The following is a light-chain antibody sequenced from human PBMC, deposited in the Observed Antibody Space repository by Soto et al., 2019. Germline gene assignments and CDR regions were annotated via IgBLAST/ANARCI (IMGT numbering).Light chain of an antibody. CDR2: KAF. Sequence: DIQMTQSPSTLSASVGDRVTITCRASQSISSWLAWYQQKPGKAPKLLIYKAFSLESGVPSRFSGSGSGTEFTLTISSLQPDGFATYYCQQSFTFGPGTNVDIK. V-gene: IGKV1-5*03. CDR3: QQSFT. CDR1: QSISSW. J-gene: IGKJ3*01.